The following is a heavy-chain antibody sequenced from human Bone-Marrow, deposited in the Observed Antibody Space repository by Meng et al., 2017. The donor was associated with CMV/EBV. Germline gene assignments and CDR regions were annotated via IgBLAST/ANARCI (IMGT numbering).Heavy chain of an antibody. V-gene: IGHV1-18*01. CDR3: ARDLGATGSDY. Sequence: ASVKVSCKASGYTFTSYGFSWVRQAPGQGLECMGWISASHGNTNYAQKFQGRVTMTTDTSTSTAYMELRNLRSDDTAVYYCARDLGATGSDYWAQGTLVTVSS. CDR1: GYTFTSYG. CDR2: ISASHGNT. D-gene: IGHD1-1*01. J-gene: IGHJ4*02.